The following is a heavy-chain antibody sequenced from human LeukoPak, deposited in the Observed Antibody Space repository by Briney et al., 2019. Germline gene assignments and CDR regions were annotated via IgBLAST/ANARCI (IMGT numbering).Heavy chain of an antibody. CDR1: GFNFNRYA. Sequence: PGGSLRLSCAASGFNFNRYAMPWVRQAPGKGLEWVAFIWYDGSNKYYADSVKDRFTVSRDNSKNTLYLQMNSLRAEDTAVYYCAKDERGYYDSSGFFGAIDYWGQGSLVSVSS. V-gene: IGHV3-30*02. J-gene: IGHJ4*02. CDR2: IWYDGSNK. CDR3: AKDERGYYDSSGFFGAIDY. D-gene: IGHD3-22*01.